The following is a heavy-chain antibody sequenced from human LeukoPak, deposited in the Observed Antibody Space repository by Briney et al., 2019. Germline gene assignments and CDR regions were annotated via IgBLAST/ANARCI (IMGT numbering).Heavy chain of an antibody. Sequence: GRFLRLSCAASGFTFSSYAMHWVRQAPGKGLEWVAVVSYDGSNKYYANSVKGRFTISRDKSKNTLHLQMNSLRAEDTAIYYCARGTSFAVVATLDFWGQGTLVTVSS. CDR1: GFTFSSYA. CDR2: VSYDGSNK. V-gene: IGHV3-30*04. J-gene: IGHJ4*02. CDR3: ARGTSFAVVATLDF. D-gene: IGHD1-26*01.